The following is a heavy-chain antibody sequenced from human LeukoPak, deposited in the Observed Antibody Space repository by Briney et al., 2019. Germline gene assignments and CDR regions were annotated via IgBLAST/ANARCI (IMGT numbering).Heavy chain of an antibody. J-gene: IGHJ3*01. CDR2: INPNNGDT. Sequence: ASVKVSCKASGYTFTGFYMHWVRQAPGQGLEWMGWINPNNGDTNSAQKFQGRVTMTRDTSISTAYMELSRLRSDDTAVYYCARRLVDSNDGYDVWGQGTMVTVSS. CDR3: ARRLVDSNDGYDV. CDR1: GYTFTGFY. D-gene: IGHD1-26*01. V-gene: IGHV1-2*02.